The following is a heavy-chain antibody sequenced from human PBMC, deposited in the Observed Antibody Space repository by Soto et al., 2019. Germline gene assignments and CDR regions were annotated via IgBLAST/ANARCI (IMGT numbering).Heavy chain of an antibody. Sequence: QVQLVQSGAEVKKPGSSVKVSCKASGGTFSSYAISWVRQAPGQGLEWMGGIIPIFGTANYAQKFQGRVTITADVSTSEAYLELSSLRSEDTAVYYCAREKPPSLSYYYCMDVWGQGTTVTVSS. CDR2: IIPIFGTA. V-gene: IGHV1-69*01. J-gene: IGHJ6*02. CDR3: AREKPPSLSYYYCMDV. D-gene: IGHD3-16*02. CDR1: GGTFSSYA.